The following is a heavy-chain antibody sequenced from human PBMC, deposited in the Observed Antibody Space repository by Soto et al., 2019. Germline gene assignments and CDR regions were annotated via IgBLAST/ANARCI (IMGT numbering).Heavy chain of an antibody. CDR2: INPSGGST. CDR3: ARERGFSGYVSPFEAQNYYYGMDV. J-gene: IGHJ6*02. V-gene: IGHV1-46*01. CDR1: GYTFTSYY. Sequence: GASVKVSCKASGYTFTSYYMHWVRQAPGQGLEWMGIINPSGGSTSYAQKFQGRVTMTRDTSTSTVYMELSSLRSEDTAVYYCARERGFSGYVSPFEAQNYYYGMDVWGQGTTVTVSS. D-gene: IGHD5-12*01.